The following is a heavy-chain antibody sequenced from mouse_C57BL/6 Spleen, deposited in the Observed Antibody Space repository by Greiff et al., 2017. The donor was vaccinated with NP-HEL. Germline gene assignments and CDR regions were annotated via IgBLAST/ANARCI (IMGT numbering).Heavy chain of an antibody. CDR1: GFTFSDYG. D-gene: IGHD2-4*01. V-gene: IGHV5-17*01. CDR3: ARDYDYDVYYFDY. J-gene: IGHJ2*01. Sequence: EVMLVESGGGLVKPGGSLKLSCAASGFTFSDYGMHWVRQAPEKGLEWVAYISSGSSTIYYADTVKGRFTISRDNAKNTLFLQMTSLRSEDTAMYYCARDYDYDVYYFDYWGQGTTLTVSS. CDR2: ISSGSSTI.